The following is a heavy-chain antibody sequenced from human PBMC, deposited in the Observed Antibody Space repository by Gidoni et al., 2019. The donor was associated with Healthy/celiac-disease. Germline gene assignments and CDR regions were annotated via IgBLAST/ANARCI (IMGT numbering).Heavy chain of an antibody. CDR1: GFTFSSYG. V-gene: IGHV3-74*01. CDR2: INSDGSST. Sequence: EVQLVESGGGLVQPGGSLRLSCAASGFTFSSYGMHWVRQAPGKWLVWVSRINSDGSSTSYADSVKGLFTISRDNAKNTLYLQMNSLRAEDTAVYYCARGPVAGLDCWGQGTLVTVSS. CDR3: ARGPVAGLDC. D-gene: IGHD6-19*01. J-gene: IGHJ4*02.